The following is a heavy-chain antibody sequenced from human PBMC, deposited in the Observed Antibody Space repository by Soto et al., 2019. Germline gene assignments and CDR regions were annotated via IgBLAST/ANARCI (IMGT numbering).Heavy chain of an antibody. Sequence: TSETLSLTCAVYGGSFSGYYWSWIRQPPGKGLEWIGEINHSGSTNYNPSLKSRVTISVDTSKNQFSLKLSSVTAADTAVYYCARESAYYDILTGYVFPFDIWGQGTMVTVS. J-gene: IGHJ3*02. CDR1: GGSFSGYY. CDR2: INHSGST. CDR3: ARESAYYDILTGYVFPFDI. D-gene: IGHD3-9*01. V-gene: IGHV4-34*01.